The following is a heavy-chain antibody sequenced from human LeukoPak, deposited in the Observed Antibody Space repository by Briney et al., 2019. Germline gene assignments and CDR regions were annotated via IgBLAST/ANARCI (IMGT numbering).Heavy chain of an antibody. CDR1: GFTFSTYV. CDR2: ISGSGGST. D-gene: IGHD3-3*01. J-gene: IGHJ4*02. V-gene: IGHV3-23*01. CDR3: VKDLGVVRNYFDY. Sequence: PGGSLRLSCAASGFTFSTYVMSWVRQAPGKGLEWVSAISGSGGSTYYADSVKGRFTISRDNSKNTLYLQMSSLRVEDTAIYYCVKDLGVVRNYFDYWGQGTLVTVSS.